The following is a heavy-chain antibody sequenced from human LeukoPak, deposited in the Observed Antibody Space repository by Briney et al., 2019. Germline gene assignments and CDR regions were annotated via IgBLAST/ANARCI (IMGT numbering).Heavy chain of an antibody. J-gene: IGHJ4*02. CDR3: AKGAQYYYDSSGYHDY. V-gene: IGHV3-30-3*01. CDR1: RFTLSSYA. D-gene: IGHD3-22*01. Sequence: PGGSLRLSCTASRFTLSSYAMHWVRQAPGKGLGWVAVISYEGSNTYYADSVKGRFTISRHNSKNTMYLQMNSLRAEDTAVYYCAKGAQYYYDSSGYHDYWGQGTLVTVSS. CDR2: ISYEGSNT.